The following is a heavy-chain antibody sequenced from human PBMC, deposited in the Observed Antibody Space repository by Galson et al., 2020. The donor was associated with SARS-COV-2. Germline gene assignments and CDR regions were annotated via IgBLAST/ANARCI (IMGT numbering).Heavy chain of an antibody. J-gene: IGHJ4*02. Sequence: GGSLRLSCAASGFTFSNAWMSWVRQAPGKGLEWVGRIKSKTDGGTTDYAAPVKGRFTISRDDSKNTLYLQMNSLKTEDTAVYYCTTGQWDIVEIFDYWGQGTLVTVSS. CDR1: GFTFSNAW. D-gene: IGHD5-12*01. V-gene: IGHV3-15*01. CDR2: IKSKTDGGTT. CDR3: TTGQWDIVEIFDY.